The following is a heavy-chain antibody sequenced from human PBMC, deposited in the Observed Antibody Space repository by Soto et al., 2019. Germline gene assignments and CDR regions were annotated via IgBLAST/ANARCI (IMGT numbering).Heavy chain of an antibody. Sequence: QVQLVQSGAEVKKPGASVKVSCEASGYTFTSYGISWVRQAPGQGLEWMGWISAYNGNTNYAQKLKGRVTMTTDTSTSTAYMELRSLRSDDTAVYYCASAPSRCWYFGAFDIWGQGTMVTVSS. CDR1: GYTFTSYG. CDR3: ASAPSRCWYFGAFDI. V-gene: IGHV1-18*01. CDR2: ISAYNGNT. J-gene: IGHJ3*02. D-gene: IGHD6-13*01.